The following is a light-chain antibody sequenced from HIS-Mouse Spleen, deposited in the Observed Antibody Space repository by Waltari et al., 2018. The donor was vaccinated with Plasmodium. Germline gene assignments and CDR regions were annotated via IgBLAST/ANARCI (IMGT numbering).Light chain of an antibody. V-gene: IGLV3-10*01. CDR1: ALPKKY. Sequence: SYELTQPPSVSVSPGQTARITCSGDALPKKYAYWYQQKSGQAPVLVSYEDSKRPPGIPERFSGYSSGTMATLTISGAQVEDEADYYCYSTDSSGNHRVFGGGTKLTVL. CDR3: YSTDSSGNHRV. J-gene: IGLJ3*02. CDR2: EDS.